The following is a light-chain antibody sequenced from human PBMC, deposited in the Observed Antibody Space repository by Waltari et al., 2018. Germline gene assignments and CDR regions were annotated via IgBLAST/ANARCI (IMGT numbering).Light chain of an antibody. Sequence: TCLSSPTIGDYLYCYQQRPGKAPKHLIHTSSGVRGGGPARFSGSGSGSEVALSIASLQPEYSATYYCQQSFSMPPTFGGGTKVEI. CDR1: PTIGDY. V-gene: IGKV1-39*01. CDR2: TSS. CDR3: QQSFSMPPT. J-gene: IGKJ4*01.